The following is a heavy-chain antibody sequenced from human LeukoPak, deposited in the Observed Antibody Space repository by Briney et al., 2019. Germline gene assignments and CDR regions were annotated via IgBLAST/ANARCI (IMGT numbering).Heavy chain of an antibody. Sequence: PGGSLRLSCAASGFTFTSYYMHWVRQAPGQGLEWMGIINPSGGSTSYAQKFQGRVTMTRDTSTSTVYMELSSLRSEDTAVYYCAREPLGTPHAFDIWGQGTMVTVSS. J-gene: IGHJ3*02. CDR2: INPSGGST. CDR3: AREPLGTPHAFDI. D-gene: IGHD4-23*01. V-gene: IGHV1-46*01. CDR1: GFTFTSYY.